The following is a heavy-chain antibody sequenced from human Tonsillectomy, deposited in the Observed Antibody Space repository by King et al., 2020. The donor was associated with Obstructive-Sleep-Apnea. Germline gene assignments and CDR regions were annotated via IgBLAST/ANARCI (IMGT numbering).Heavy chain of an antibody. CDR2: ISWDGGST. CDR3: AKDMGGGGLLFDY. Sequence: VQLVESGGVVVQPGGSLRLSCAASGFTFDDYTMHWVRQAPGKGLEWGSLISWDGGSTYYADSVKGRFTISRDNSKNSLYLQMNSLRTEDTALYYCAKDMGGGGLLFDYWGQGTLVTVSS. CDR1: GFTFDDYT. D-gene: IGHD3-10*01. J-gene: IGHJ4*02. V-gene: IGHV3-43*01.